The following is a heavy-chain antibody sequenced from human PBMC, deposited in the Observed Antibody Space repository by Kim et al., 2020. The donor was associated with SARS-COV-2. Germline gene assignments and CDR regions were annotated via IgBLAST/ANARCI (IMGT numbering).Heavy chain of an antibody. V-gene: IGHV3-23*01. Sequence: GGSLRLSCAASGFTFSSYAMSWVRQAPGKGLEWVAAISGSGGSTYYADSVKGRFTISRDNSKNTLSLQMNSLRAEDTAVYYCAKALVQVRYDYYYYYGMDVWGQGTMVTVSS. J-gene: IGHJ6*02. CDR3: AKALVQVRYDYYYYYGMDV. D-gene: IGHD2-8*02. CDR1: GFTFSSYA. CDR2: ISGSGGST.